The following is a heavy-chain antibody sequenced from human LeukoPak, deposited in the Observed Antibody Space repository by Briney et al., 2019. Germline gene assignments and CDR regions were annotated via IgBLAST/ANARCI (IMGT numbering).Heavy chain of an antibody. Sequence: GGSLRLSCAASGFTFNRHWMSWVRLAPGKGLDWVASINQDGSAKNYVDSVRGRFIISRDNAKNSLSLQMNSLRAEDTATYYCAKLLGESTIYDLWGQGTLVTVSS. D-gene: IGHD3-16*01. CDR2: INQDGSAK. CDR1: GFTFNRHW. J-gene: IGHJ5*02. CDR3: AKLLGESTIYDL. V-gene: IGHV3-7*01.